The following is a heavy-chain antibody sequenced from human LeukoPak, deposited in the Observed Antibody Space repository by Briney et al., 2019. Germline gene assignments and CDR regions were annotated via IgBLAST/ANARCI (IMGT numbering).Heavy chain of an antibody. J-gene: IGHJ4*02. D-gene: IGHD3-22*01. CDR3: ARRSGVLDSRDSRYHFDH. CDR1: GGSISSHY. V-gene: IGHV4-59*11. Sequence: PSETLSLTCIVSGGSISSHYWSWIRQPPGKGLEYIGYIYYSGSTGYNPSLKSRVTISLDTSKNQFSLNLSSVTAADTAVYYCARRSGVLDSRDSRYHFDHWGQGTLVTVSS. CDR2: IYYSGST.